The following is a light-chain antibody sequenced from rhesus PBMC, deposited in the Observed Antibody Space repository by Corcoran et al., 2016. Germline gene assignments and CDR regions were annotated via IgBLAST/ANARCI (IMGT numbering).Light chain of an antibody. J-gene: IGLJ1*01. CDR2: EVS. CDR1: SSDIGGYNI. V-gene: IGLV2-13*03. Sequence: QAAPTQSPSVSGAPGQSVTITCTGTSSDIGGYNIVSWYQQYPGKAPKVLIYEVSKRPSGVSDRFSGSKSVNTASLTISGLQAEDEADYYCHSYASSGTYIFGSGTRLTVL. CDR3: HSYASSGTYI.